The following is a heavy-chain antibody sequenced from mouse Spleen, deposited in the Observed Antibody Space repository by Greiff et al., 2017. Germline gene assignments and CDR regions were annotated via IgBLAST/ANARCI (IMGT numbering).Heavy chain of an antibody. CDR1: GFTFSDYG. CDR2: ISSGSSTI. V-gene: IGHV5-17*01. Sequence: EVQLVESGGGLVKPGGSLKLSCAASGFTFSDYGMHWVRQAPEKGLEWVAYISSGSSTIYYADTVKGRFTISRDNAKNTLFLQMTSLRSEDTAMYYCARLDGNYWFAYWGQGTLVTVSA. J-gene: IGHJ3*01. D-gene: IGHD2-1*01. CDR3: ARLDGNYWFAY.